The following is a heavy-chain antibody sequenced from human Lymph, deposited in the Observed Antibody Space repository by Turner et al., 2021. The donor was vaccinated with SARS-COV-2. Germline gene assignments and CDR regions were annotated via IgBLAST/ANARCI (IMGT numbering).Heavy chain of an antibody. D-gene: IGHD6-19*01. J-gene: IGHJ6*02. CDR3: ARHGFSGWYGGGMDV. CDR1: VGSISSYY. CDR2: IHYRGST. V-gene: IGHV4-59*08. Sequence: QVQLQASGPGLVRPSGTLSLTCTVSVGSISSYYWSWIRQPPGKGLEWTGYIHYRGSTNYNLSLKSRFTISVDTSKNQFSLKLSSVTAADTAVYYCARHGFSGWYGGGMDVWGQGTTVTVSS.